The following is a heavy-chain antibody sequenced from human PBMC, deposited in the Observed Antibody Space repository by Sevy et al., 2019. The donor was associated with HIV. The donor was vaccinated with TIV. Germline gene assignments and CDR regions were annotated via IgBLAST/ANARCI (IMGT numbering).Heavy chain of an antibody. J-gene: IGHJ6*02. CDR3: ARDRRYYYGSGSYPLYYYYGMDV. D-gene: IGHD3-10*01. CDR1: GFTFSSYG. Sequence: GGSLRLSCAASGFTFSSYGMHWVRQAPGKGLEWVAVIWSDGSNKYYADSVKGRFTISRDNSKNTLYLQMNSLRAEETAVYYCARDRRYYYGSGSYPLYYYYGMDVWGQGTTVTVSS. CDR2: IWSDGSNK. V-gene: IGHV3-33*01.